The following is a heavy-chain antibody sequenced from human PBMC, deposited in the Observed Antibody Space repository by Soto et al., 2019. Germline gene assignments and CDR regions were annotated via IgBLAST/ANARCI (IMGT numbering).Heavy chain of an antibody. CDR3: ARGERGYSGYDPDYYYYYGMDV. CDR1: GGTFSSYA. J-gene: IGHJ6*02. V-gene: IGHV1-69*13. D-gene: IGHD5-12*01. Sequence: SVKVSCKASGGTFSSYAISWVRQAPGQGLEWMGGIIPIFGTANYAQKFQGRVTITADESTSTAYMELSSLRSEDTAVYYCARGERGYSGYDPDYYYYYGMDVWGQGTTVTVSS. CDR2: IIPIFGTA.